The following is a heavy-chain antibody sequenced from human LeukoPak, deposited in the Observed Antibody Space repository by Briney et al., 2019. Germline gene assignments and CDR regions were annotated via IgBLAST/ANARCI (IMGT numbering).Heavy chain of an antibody. Sequence: GGSLRLSCAASGFTFSSYSMNWVRQAPGKGLEWVSSICSSSSYIYYADSVKGRFTISRDNAKNTLYLQMNSLRAEDTAVYYCARQVRGVNLYGMDVWGKGTTVTVSS. CDR3: ARQVRGVNLYGMDV. J-gene: IGHJ6*04. CDR2: ICSSSSYI. D-gene: IGHD3-10*01. V-gene: IGHV3-21*01. CDR1: GFTFSSYS.